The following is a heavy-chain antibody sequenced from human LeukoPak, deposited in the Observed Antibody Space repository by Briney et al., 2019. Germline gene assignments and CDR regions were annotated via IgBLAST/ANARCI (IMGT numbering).Heavy chain of an antibody. CDR3: AGGGYSPGSFDY. D-gene: IGHD6-19*01. V-gene: IGHV4-59*01. Sequence: PSETLSLTCTVSGASISSYSWSWIRQPPGKGLEWIGNIYYSGSTNYNPSLKSRVTISLDASKNQLSLRLSSVTAADTAVYHCAGGGYSPGSFDYWGQGTLVTVSS. CDR2: IYYSGST. J-gene: IGHJ4*02. CDR1: GASISSYS.